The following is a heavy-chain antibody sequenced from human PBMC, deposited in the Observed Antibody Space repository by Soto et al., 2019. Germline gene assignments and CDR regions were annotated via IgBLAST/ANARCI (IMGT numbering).Heavy chain of an antibody. CDR3: ALSGYYVRVGYFQH. J-gene: IGHJ1*01. CDR1: GFTFSSYW. Sequence: GGSLRLSCAASGFTFSSYWMHWVRQAPGKGLVWVSRINSDGISTSYADSVKGRFTISRDNAKNTLYLQMNSLRAEDTAVYYCALSGYYVRVGYFQHWGQGTLVTVSS. D-gene: IGHD3-22*01. V-gene: IGHV3-74*01. CDR2: INSDGIST.